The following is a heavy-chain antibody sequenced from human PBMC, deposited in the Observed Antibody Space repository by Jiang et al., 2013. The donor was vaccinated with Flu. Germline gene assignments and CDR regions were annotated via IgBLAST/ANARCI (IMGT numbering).Heavy chain of an antibody. CDR2: INAGNGNT. Sequence: GAEVKKPGASVKVSCKASGYTFTTYSMHWVRQAPGQRLEWMGWINAGNGNTKYSQNFQDRVTITRDTSASTAYMELRSLRSDDTAVYFCARDSLNPYGSRSQHLTYWGQGTLVTVSS. V-gene: IGHV1-3*01. CDR1: GYTFTTYS. J-gene: IGHJ4*02. D-gene: IGHD3-10*01. CDR3: ARDSLNPYGSRSQHLTY.